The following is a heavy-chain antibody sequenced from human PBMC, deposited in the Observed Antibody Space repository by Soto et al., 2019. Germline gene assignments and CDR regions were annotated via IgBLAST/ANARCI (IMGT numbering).Heavy chain of an antibody. CDR3: ARDRIAAAGTLYYYYGMDV. V-gene: IGHV3-53*01. D-gene: IGHD6-13*01. CDR1: GFTVSSNY. Sequence: PGESLKISCAASGFTVSSNYMSWVRQAPGKGLEWVSVIYSGGSTYYADSVKGRFTISRDNSKNTLYLQMNSLRAEDTAVYYCARDRIAAAGTLYYYYGMDVWGQGTTVTVSS. J-gene: IGHJ6*02. CDR2: IYSGGST.